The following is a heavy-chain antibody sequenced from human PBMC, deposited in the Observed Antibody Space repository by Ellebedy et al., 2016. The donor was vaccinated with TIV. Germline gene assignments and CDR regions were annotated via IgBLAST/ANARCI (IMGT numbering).Heavy chain of an antibody. J-gene: IGHJ3*02. D-gene: IGHD2-21*01. Sequence: AASVKVSCKASGYTFTSYGISWVRQAPGQGVDWMGWISAYNGNTNYAQKLQGRVTMPTDTSTSTAYMELKSLRSDDTAVYYCARDSDQDGEHRDAFDIWGQGTMVTVSS. CDR1: GYTFTSYG. CDR2: ISAYNGNT. V-gene: IGHV1-18*01. CDR3: ARDSDQDGEHRDAFDI.